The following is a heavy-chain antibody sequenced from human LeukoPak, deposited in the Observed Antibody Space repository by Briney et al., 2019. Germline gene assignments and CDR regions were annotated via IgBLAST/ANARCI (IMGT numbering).Heavy chain of an antibody. J-gene: IGHJ3*02. D-gene: IGHD6-13*01. CDR3: ARQRYSSSWPGDAFDI. CDR2: IYPGDSDT. Sequence: GESLKISRKGSGYSFNSYWIGWVRQMPGKGLEWMGIIYPGDSDTRYSPSFQGQVTISADKSISTAYLQWSSLKASDTAMYYCARQRYSSSWPGDAFDIWGQGTMVTVSS. CDR1: GYSFNSYW. V-gene: IGHV5-51*01.